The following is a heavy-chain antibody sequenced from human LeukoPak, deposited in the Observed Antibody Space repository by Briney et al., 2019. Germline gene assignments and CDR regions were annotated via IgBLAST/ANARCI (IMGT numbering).Heavy chain of an antibody. V-gene: IGHV1-18*01. CDR3: ARSGRGTYYYFDL. D-gene: IGHD3-10*01. CDR2: VSGYNGNT. Sequence: ASVIVSCRASGYSFSRYGISWVRQAPGQGPEWMGWVSGYNGNTKYAQKFQGRVTMTADTSTGTAYLEVRNLRSDDTAAYYCARSGRGTYYYFDLWGQGTLVIVSS. J-gene: IGHJ4*02. CDR1: GYSFSRYG.